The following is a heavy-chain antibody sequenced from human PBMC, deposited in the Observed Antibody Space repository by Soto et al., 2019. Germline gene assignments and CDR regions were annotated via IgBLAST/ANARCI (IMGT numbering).Heavy chain of an antibody. J-gene: IGHJ4*02. V-gene: IGHV2-5*02. CDR3: AHGSCSSADCYPNPYLDY. CDR2: IYWDDDE. Sequence: QITLKESGPTLVNPTQTLTLTCTFSGFSLSTTAEGVGWIRQPPGKALEWIALIYWDDDERYSPSLKSRLTITKDTSKNQVVLTMTNVDPVDTATYYCAHGSCSSADCYPNPYLDYWGQGIRVTVSS. CDR1: GFSLSTTAEG. D-gene: IGHD2-2*01.